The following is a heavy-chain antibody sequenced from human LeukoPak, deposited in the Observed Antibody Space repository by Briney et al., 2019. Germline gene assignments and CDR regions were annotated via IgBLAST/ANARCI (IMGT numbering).Heavy chain of an antibody. CDR3: ARRVCSGGSCYHNWFDP. D-gene: IGHD2-15*01. V-gene: IGHV4-39*01. CDR1: GGSISSSSYY. Sequence: SETLSLTCTVSGGSISSSSYYWGWIRQPPGKGLEWIGSIYYSGSTYYNPSLKSRVTISVDTSKNQFSLKLSSVTAADTAVYYCARRVCSGGSCYHNWFDPWGQGTLVTASS. CDR2: IYYSGST. J-gene: IGHJ5*02.